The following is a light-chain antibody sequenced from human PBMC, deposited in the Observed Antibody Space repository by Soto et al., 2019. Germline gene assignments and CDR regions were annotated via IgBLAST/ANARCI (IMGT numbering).Light chain of an antibody. CDR3: QQYGSSPLT. CDR2: GAS. V-gene: IGKV3-20*01. J-gene: IGKJ4*01. CDR1: QSVSSNY. Sequence: EIVLTQSPGTLSLSPGERATLSCRASQSVSSNYLAWYQQKPGQAPRLLIYGASSRATGIPDRFSGSGSGTDFTLTFSRLEPEDFAVYNCQQYGSSPLTFGGGTKVEIK.